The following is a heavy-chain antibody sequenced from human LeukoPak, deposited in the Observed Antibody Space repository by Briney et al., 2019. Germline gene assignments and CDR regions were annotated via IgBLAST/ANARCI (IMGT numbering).Heavy chain of an antibody. D-gene: IGHD3-22*01. CDR2: ISPSGGST. CDR1: GFTFNTYA. Sequence: GGSLRLSCAASGFTFNTYAMNWVRQAPGKGLEWVSTISPSGGSTYYADSVKGRFTISRDNSQNTLYLQMNSVRAEDTAVYYCAKDWAGSDRRYYFDYWGQGTLVTVSS. V-gene: IGHV3-23*01. J-gene: IGHJ4*02. CDR3: AKDWAGSDRRYYFDY.